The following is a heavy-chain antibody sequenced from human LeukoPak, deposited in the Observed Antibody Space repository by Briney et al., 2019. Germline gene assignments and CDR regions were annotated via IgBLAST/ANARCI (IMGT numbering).Heavy chain of an antibody. D-gene: IGHD6-19*01. CDR3: VKDYSSGWPYYYYGMDV. CDR1: GFTFSSYA. CDR2: ISSNGGST. J-gene: IGHJ6*02. Sequence: QPGGSLRLSCSASGFTFSSYAMYWVRQAPGKGLEYVSAISSNGGSTYYADSVKGRFTISRDNSKNTLYLQMSSLRAEDTAVYYCVKDYSSGWPYYYYGMDVWGQGTTVTVSS. V-gene: IGHV3-64D*09.